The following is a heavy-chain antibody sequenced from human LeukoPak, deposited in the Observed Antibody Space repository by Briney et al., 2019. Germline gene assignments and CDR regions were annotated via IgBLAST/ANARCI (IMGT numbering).Heavy chain of an antibody. CDR2: IYTSGST. D-gene: IGHD6-13*01. V-gene: IGHV4-4*07. CDR1: GGSISSYY. J-gene: IGHJ3*02. Sequence: PSETLSLTCTVSGGSISSYYWSWIRQPAGKGLEWIGRIYTSGSTNYNPSLKSRVTMSVDTSKNQFSLKLSSVTAADTAVYYCARGSLSSSWLYAFDIWGQGTMVTVSS. CDR3: ARGSLSSSWLYAFDI.